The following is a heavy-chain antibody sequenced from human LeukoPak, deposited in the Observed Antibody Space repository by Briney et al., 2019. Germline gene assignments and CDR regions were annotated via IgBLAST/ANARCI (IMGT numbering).Heavy chain of an antibody. V-gene: IGHV4-61*08. CDR2: IYSSGSA. J-gene: IGHJ5*02. D-gene: IGHD6-6*01. CDR1: GGSISSGGYY. CDR3: ASASIAARANWFDP. Sequence: SETLSLTCAVSGGSISSGGYYCNWIRQPPGKGLEWIGYIYSSGSANYSPSLKSRVTISVDTSKNQFSLKLSSVTAADTAVYYCASASIAARANWFDPWGQGTLVTVSS.